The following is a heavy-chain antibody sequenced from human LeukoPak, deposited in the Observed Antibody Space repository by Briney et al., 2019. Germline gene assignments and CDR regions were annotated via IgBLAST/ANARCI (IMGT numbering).Heavy chain of an antibody. CDR2: IKQDGSEK. D-gene: IGHD1-26*01. Sequence: GGSLRLSCAASGFTFSTYWMSWVRQAPGKGLEWVANIKQDGSEKYYVDSVKGRFTISRDNAKNSLYLQMNSLRAEDTAVYYCARDKIVGATYFDYWGQGTLVTVSS. CDR3: ARDKIVGATYFDY. CDR1: GFTFSTYW. V-gene: IGHV3-7*03. J-gene: IGHJ4*02.